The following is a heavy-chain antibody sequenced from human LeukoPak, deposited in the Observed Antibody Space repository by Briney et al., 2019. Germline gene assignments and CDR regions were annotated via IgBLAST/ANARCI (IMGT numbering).Heavy chain of an antibody. CDR1: GFTFSSYA. J-gene: IGHJ4*02. CDR2: ISYDGSNK. CDR3: ATLPLTTLRWALDY. Sequence: GRTLRLSCAASGFTFSSYAMHWVRQAPGKGLEWVAVISYDGSNKYYADSVKSRFTISRDNSKNTLYLQMNSLRAEDTAVYYCATLPLTTLRWALDYWGQGTLVTVSS. V-gene: IGHV3-30*04. D-gene: IGHD4-23*01.